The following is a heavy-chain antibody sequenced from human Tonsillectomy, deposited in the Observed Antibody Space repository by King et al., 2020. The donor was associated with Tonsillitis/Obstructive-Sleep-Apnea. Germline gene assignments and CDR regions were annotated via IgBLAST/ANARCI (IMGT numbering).Heavy chain of an antibody. Sequence: QLVQSGAEVKKPGESLRISCKGSGYRFTTYWISWVRQMPGKGLEWMGTIDPSDSYINYSPSFQGHVTISADKSISAAYLQWSSLKAANTAMYYCARHDYYNGMDVCGQGTTVTVSS. V-gene: IGHV5-10-1*01. J-gene: IGHJ6*02. CDR2: IDPSDSYI. CDR3: ARHDYYNGMDV. CDR1: GYRFTTYW.